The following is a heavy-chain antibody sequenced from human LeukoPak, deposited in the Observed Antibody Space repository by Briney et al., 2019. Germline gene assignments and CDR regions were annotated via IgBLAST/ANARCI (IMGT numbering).Heavy chain of an antibody. V-gene: IGHV1-2*02. D-gene: IGHD5-12*01. CDR2: INPNSGGT. CDR1: GYTFTGYY. CDR3: ARAVSYESYFNWFDP. J-gene: IGHJ5*02. Sequence: ASVKVSCKASGYTFTGYYMHWVRQAPGQGLEWMGWINPNSGGTNYAQKFQGRVTMTRDTSISTAYMELSRLRSDDTAVYHCARAVSYESYFNWFDPWGQGTLVTVSS.